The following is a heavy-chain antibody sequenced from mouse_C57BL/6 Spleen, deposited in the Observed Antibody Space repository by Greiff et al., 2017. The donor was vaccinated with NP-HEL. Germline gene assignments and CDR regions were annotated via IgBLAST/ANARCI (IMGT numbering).Heavy chain of an antibody. CDR3: ARGDYAFDY. V-gene: IGHV1-55*01. CDR1: GYTFTSYW. D-gene: IGHD1-1*01. Sequence: QVHVKQPGAELVKPGASVKMSCKASGYTFTSYWITWVKQRPGQGLEWIGDIYPGSGSTNYNEKFKSKATLTVDTSSSTAYMQLSSLTSEDSAVYYCARGDYAFDYWGQGTTLTVSS. J-gene: IGHJ2*01. CDR2: IYPGSGST.